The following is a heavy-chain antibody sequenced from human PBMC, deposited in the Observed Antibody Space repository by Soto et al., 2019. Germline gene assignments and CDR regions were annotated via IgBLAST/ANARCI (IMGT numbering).Heavy chain of an antibody. CDR3: VRDSFGHAIFEY. D-gene: IGHD2-2*01. J-gene: IGHJ4*02. Sequence: QVQLVQSGTEVKKPGASVKVSCKASGCTFNSYGISWVRQAPGQGLEWMAWIRASNGDTNYAQNLQGRVTVTIETSTSTAYMELRSLRSDDTAMYYCVRDSFGHAIFEYWGQGTLVTVSS. CDR1: GCTFNSYG. CDR2: IRASNGDT. V-gene: IGHV1-18*04.